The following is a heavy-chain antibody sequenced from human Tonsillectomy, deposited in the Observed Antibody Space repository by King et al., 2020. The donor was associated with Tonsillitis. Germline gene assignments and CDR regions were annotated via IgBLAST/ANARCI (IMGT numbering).Heavy chain of an antibody. J-gene: IGHJ4*02. CDR3: AKGAIVATILTPGDY. CDR2: ISYDGSNK. V-gene: IGHV3-30*18. D-gene: IGHD5-12*01. Sequence: QVQLVESGGGVVQPGRSLRLSCAASGFTFSNYAMHWVRQAPGKGLEWVAVISYDGSNKYYADSVKGRFTISRDNSKNTLYLQMNSLRVEDTAVYYCAKGAIVATILTPGDYWGQGTLVTVSS. CDR1: GFTFSNYA.